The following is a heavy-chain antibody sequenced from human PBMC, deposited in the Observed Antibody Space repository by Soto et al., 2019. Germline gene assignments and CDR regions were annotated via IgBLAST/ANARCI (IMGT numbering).Heavy chain of an antibody. Sequence: EVQLVESGGGLVQPGRSLRLSCAASGFTFDDYAMHWVRQAPGKGLEWVSGISWNSGSIGYADSVKGRFTISRDNAKNSLYLQMNSLRAEDTAFYYCAKESCPLWELSYFDYWGQGTLVTVSS. V-gene: IGHV3-9*01. CDR2: ISWNSGSI. CDR3: AKESCPLWELSYFDY. CDR1: GFTFDDYA. D-gene: IGHD3-16*02. J-gene: IGHJ4*01.